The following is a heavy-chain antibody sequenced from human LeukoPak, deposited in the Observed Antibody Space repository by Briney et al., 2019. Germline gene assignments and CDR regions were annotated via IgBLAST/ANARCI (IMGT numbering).Heavy chain of an antibody. J-gene: IGHJ4*02. Sequence: PETLSLTCTVPGGSISSYYWSWIRQPPGKGLEWIGYIYYSGSTNCNPSLKSRVTISVDTSKNQFSLKLSSVTAADTAVYYCARAYSPPQWSPFDYWGQGTLVTVSS. CDR2: IYYSGST. CDR1: GGSISSYY. V-gene: IGHV4-59*12. CDR3: ARAYSPPQWSPFDY. D-gene: IGHD6-13*01.